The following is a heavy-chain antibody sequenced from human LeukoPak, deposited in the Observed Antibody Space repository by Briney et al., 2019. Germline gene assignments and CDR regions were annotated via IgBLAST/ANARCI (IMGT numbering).Heavy chain of an antibody. Sequence: ASVKVSCKASGYTFTSYDINWVRQAPGQGLEWMGWINPNSGGTNYAQKFQGRVTMTRDTSISTAYMELSRLRSDDTAVYYCARAFSSDYHDFDYWGQGTLVTVSS. CDR3: ARAFSSDYHDFDY. CDR2: INPNSGGT. CDR1: GYTFTSYD. J-gene: IGHJ4*02. D-gene: IGHD3-10*01. V-gene: IGHV1-2*02.